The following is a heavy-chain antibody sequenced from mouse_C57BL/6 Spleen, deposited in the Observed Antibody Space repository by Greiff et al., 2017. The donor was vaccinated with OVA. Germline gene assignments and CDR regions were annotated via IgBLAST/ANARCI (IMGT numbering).Heavy chain of an antibody. CDR1: GFTFTDYY. Sequence: EVMLVESGGGLVQPGGSLSLSCAASGFTFTDYYMSWVRQPPGKALEWLGFIRNKANGYTTEYSASVKGRFTISRDNSQSILYLQMNALRAEDSATYYCAIYRPLYGYYAMDYWGQGTSVTVSS. D-gene: IGHD1-1*02. V-gene: IGHV7-3*01. J-gene: IGHJ4*01. CDR3: AIYRPLYGYYAMDY. CDR2: IRNKANGYTT.